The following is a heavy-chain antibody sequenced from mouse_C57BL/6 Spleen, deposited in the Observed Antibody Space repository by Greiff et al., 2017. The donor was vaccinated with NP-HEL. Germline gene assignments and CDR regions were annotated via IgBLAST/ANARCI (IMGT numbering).Heavy chain of an antibody. D-gene: IGHD1-1*01. Sequence: EVQRVESGGGLVKPGGSLKLSCAASGFTFSSYAMSWVRQTPEKRLEWVATISDGGSYTYYPDNVKGRFTISRDNAKNNLYLQMSHLKSEDTAMYYCARGEYYGSSYGYFDVWGTGTTVTVSS. CDR3: ARGEYYGSSYGYFDV. CDR2: ISDGGSYT. V-gene: IGHV5-4*01. CDR1: GFTFSSYA. J-gene: IGHJ1*03.